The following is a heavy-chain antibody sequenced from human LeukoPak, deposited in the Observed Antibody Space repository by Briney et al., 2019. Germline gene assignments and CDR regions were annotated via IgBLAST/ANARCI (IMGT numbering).Heavy chain of an antibody. CDR1: GYSFTSYW. CDR3: ARDYYCSSGYSVPAFDI. J-gene: IGHJ3*02. Sequence: GESLKISCKGSGYSFTSYWIGWVRQMPGKGLEWMGIIYPGDSDTRYSPSFQGQVTISADKSISTAYLQWSSLKASDTAMYYCARDYYCSSGYSVPAFDIWGQGTMVTVSS. D-gene: IGHD3-22*01. CDR2: IYPGDSDT. V-gene: IGHV5-51*01.